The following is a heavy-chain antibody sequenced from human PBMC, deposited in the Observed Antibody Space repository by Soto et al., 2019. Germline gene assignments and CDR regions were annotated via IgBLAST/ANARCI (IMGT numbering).Heavy chain of an antibody. CDR1: GGTFDHAA. CDR3: ARQTFAVDY. CDR2: INPMFNST. V-gene: IGHV1-69*01. J-gene: IGHJ4*02. Sequence: QVQLVQSGAEVKKPGSSVKVSCEAPGGTFDHAAITWVRQAPGQGLEWVGGINPMFNSTHYAQKLQGRVTITADAVTIRACMELRWLTSDDTTVYYCARQTFAVDYWGQGTLLVASS. D-gene: IGHD3-3*02.